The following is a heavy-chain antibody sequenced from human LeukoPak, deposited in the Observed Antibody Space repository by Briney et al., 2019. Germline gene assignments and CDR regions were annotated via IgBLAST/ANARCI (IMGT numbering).Heavy chain of an antibody. D-gene: IGHD3-22*01. V-gene: IGHV3-30*04. CDR2: ISYDGSNK. J-gene: IGHJ4*02. CDR3: AMDDSSGYYSSYFDY. Sequence: PGRSLRLSCAASGFTFSSYAMHWVRQAPGKGLEWVAVISYDGSNKYYADSVKGRFTISRDNSKNTLYLQMNSLRAEDTAVYYCAMDDSSGYYSSYFDYWGQGTLVTVSS. CDR1: GFTFSSYA.